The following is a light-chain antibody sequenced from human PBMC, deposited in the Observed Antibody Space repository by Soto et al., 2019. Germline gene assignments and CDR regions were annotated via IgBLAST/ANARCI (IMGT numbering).Light chain of an antibody. CDR2: AAS. J-gene: IGKJ1*01. CDR3: LQDHTYPWA. Sequence: AIHMTQSPSSVSASVGDTVTITCRASQGIGEDLGWYQQKPGKAPQLLIFAASSLHTGVPSRFSGSGSGTDFTLTISGLQTDDFASYFCLQDHTYPWAFGLGTTVEIK. V-gene: IGKV1-6*02. CDR1: QGIGED.